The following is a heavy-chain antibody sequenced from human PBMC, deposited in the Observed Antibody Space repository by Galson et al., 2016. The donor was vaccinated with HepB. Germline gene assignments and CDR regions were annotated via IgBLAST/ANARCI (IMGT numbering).Heavy chain of an antibody. CDR2: ISPYNGNT. CDR1: GYTFTNYG. CDR3: ARDRSSRWELPRGFDY. V-gene: IGHV1-18*01. J-gene: IGHJ4*02. Sequence: SVKVSCKASGYTFTNYGITWVRQAPGQGPEWMGWISPYNGNTNYAQKLQGRVTMTTDTSTNTAYMELRSLRSDDTAVYYCARDRSSRWELPRGFDYWGQGPLVTVSS. D-gene: IGHD1-26*01.